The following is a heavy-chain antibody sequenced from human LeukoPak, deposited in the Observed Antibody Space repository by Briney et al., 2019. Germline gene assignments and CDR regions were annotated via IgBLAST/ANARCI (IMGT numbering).Heavy chain of an antibody. CDR2: IKHSGSA. CDR1: GGSFSVYY. Sequence: SETLSLTCAVYGGSFSVYYWSWIRQPPGKGLEWIGEIKHSGSATYNPSLKSRVTISVDTSKNQFSLKLTSVTAADTAVYYCARGRSGAPGNYWGQGTLVTVSS. V-gene: IGHV4-34*01. D-gene: IGHD1-26*01. J-gene: IGHJ4*02. CDR3: ARGRSGAPGNY.